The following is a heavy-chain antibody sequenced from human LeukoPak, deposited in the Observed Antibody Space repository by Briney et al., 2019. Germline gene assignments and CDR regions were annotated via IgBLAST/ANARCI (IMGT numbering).Heavy chain of an antibody. V-gene: IGHV1-2*02. CDR3: ARSGCSSTSCYIPYYYYYMDV. J-gene: IGHJ6*03. CDR2: INPNSGGT. CDR1: GYTFTGYY. Sequence: ASVKVSCKASGYTFTGYYMHWVRQAPGQGLEWMGWINPNSGGTNYAQKFQGRVTMTRDTSISTAYMELSRLRSDDTAVYYCARSGCSSTSCYIPYYYYYMDVWGKGTTVTVSS. D-gene: IGHD2-2*02.